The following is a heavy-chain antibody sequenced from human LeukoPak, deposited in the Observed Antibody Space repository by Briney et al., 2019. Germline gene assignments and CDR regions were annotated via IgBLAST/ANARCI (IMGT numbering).Heavy chain of an antibody. D-gene: IGHD3-16*02. CDR2: INPNSGGT. CDR3: ARVGSNRDYYFDY. CDR1: GYTFTGYY. V-gene: IGHV1-2*02. J-gene: IGHJ4*02. Sequence: ASVNVSCKASGYTFTGYYMHGVRQAPGQGLEWMGWINPNSGGTNYAQKFQCRVTMTRDTSISTAYMELSRLRSDDTAVYYCARVGSNRDYYFDYWGQGTLVTVSS.